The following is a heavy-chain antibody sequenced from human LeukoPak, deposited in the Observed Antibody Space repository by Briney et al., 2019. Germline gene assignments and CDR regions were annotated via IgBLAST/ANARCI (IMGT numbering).Heavy chain of an antibody. CDR3: ARDRGYTQDY. V-gene: IGHV3-74*01. D-gene: IGHD5-12*01. CDR1: GFTSSSYA. CDR2: IKSDGSST. Sequence: PGGSLRLSCSASGFTSSSYAMHWVRQTPGKGLVWVSHIKSDGSSTTYADSVKGRFTISRDNAKNMLYLQMNSLRAEDTAVYYCARDRGYTQDYWGQGTLVTVSS. J-gene: IGHJ4*02.